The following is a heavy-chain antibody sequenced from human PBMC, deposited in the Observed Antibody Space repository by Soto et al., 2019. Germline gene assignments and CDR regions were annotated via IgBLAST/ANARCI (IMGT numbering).Heavy chain of an antibody. D-gene: IGHD3-22*01. J-gene: IGHJ6*02. V-gene: IGHV5-51*01. Sequence: GESLKISGKGSRYSFTSYWIGWVRQMPGKGLEWMGIIYPGDSDTRYSPSFQGQVTISADKSISTAYLQWSSLEASDTAMYYCARQGADYYDSSGYYYADYYYGMDVWGQGTTVTVSS. CDR3: ARQGADYYDSSGYYYADYYYGMDV. CDR1: RYSFTSYW. CDR2: IYPGDSDT.